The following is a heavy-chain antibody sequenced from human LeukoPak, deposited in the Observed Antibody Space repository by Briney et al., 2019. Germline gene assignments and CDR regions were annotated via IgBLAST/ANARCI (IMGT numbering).Heavy chain of an antibody. Sequence: SETLSLTCTVSGGSISSSSYYWGWIRQPPGKGLEWIGSIYYSGSTYYNPSLKSRVTISVDTSKNQFSLKLSSVTAADTAVYYCARRKTTAFFGNAFDIWGQGTMVTVSS. CDR2: IYYSGST. D-gene: IGHD3-3*01. J-gene: IGHJ3*02. CDR3: ARRKTTAFFGNAFDI. CDR1: GGSISSSSYY. V-gene: IGHV4-39*01.